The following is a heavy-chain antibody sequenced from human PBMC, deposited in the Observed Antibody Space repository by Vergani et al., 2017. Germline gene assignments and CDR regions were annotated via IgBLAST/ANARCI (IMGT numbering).Heavy chain of an antibody. CDR3: AKFHEQLAGGDYYYYYGMDV. Sequence: EVQLLESGGGLVQPGGSLRLSCAASGFTFSSYAMSWVRQAPGKGLEWVSAISGSGGSTYYADSVKGRFTISRDNSKNTLYLQMNSLRAEDTAVYYCAKFHEQLAGGDYYYYYGMDVWGQGTTVTVSS. CDR1: GFTFSSYA. CDR2: ISGSGGST. V-gene: IGHV3-23*01. D-gene: IGHD6-6*01. J-gene: IGHJ6*02.